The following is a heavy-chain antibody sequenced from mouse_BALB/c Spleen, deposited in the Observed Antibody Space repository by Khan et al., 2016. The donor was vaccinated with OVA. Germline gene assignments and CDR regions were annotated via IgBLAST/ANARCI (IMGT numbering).Heavy chain of an antibody. CDR2: TNPTNGRT. CDR3: ARIKKIVATYFDY. Sequence: VKLLESGAELVKAGASVKMSCKASGYTFTSYWMHWVKQRLGQGLEWFAETNPTNGRTYYNEKFKSKATLTVDKSSSPAYMLLSGPTFEDSAVYYGARIKKIVATYFDYWGQGTTLTVAS. D-gene: IGHD1-1*01. CDR1: GYTFTSYW. V-gene: IGHV1S81*02. J-gene: IGHJ2*01.